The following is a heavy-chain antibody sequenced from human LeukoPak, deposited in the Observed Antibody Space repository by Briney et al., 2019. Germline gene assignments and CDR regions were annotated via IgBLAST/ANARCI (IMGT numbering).Heavy chain of an antibody. CDR3: ARSCLIVDIVATIRARLGGNGFDI. Sequence: SETLSLTYTLSGGSISSSSYYWGWIRQPPGKGLEWIGTIYYTGRTYYNPSLKSRVTISVDTSKNRFSLRLSSVTAADTAVYYCARSCLIVDIVATIRARLGGNGFDIWGQGTMVTVSS. CDR1: GGSISSSSYY. CDR2: IYYTGRT. D-gene: IGHD5-12*01. J-gene: IGHJ3*02. V-gene: IGHV4-39*07.